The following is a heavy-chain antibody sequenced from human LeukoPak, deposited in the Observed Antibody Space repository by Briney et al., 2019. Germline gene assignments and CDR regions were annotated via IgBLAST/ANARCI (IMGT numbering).Heavy chain of an antibody. CDR3: ARTTDYLNWFDP. Sequence: GESLKISCKGTGYSFTSYWIGWVRQMPGKGLEWMGIIYPGDSDTRYSPSFQGQVTISADKSISAAYLQWSSLKASDTAVYYCARTTDYLNWFDPWGQGTLVTVSS. V-gene: IGHV5-51*01. D-gene: IGHD4-11*01. CDR2: IYPGDSDT. CDR1: GYSFTSYW. J-gene: IGHJ5*02.